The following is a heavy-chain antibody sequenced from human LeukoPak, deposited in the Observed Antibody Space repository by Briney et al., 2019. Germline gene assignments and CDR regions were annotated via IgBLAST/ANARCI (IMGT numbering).Heavy chain of an antibody. CDR2: ITGSGDST. J-gene: IGHJ4*02. V-gene: IGHV3-23*01. D-gene: IGHD2-21*02. CDR1: GFTFGNYA. Sequence: GGSLRLSCVASGFTFGNYAMRWVRQAPGKGLEWVSAITGSGDSTINADSVKGRFTISRDNSKNTLHLQMNNLRAEDTAIYYCAKSRIDVVTAIDYWGQGILVTVSS. CDR3: AKSRIDVVTAIDY.